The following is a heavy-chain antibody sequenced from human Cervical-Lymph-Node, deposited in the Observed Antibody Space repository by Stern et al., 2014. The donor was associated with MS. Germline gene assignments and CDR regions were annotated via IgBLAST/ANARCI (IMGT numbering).Heavy chain of an antibody. CDR3: ARGLLGSENSFDI. CDR1: GYTFTSYG. V-gene: IGHV1-18*01. CDR2: ISAYNGNT. J-gene: IGHJ3*02. D-gene: IGHD2-15*01. Sequence: VQLVQSGAEVKKPGASVKVSCKASGYTFTSYGISWVRQGPGQGLEWMGWISAYNGNTNYAHKLQGKVSMTTDTSTSTADMELRSLRSDYTAVYYCARGLLGSENSFDIWGQGTMVTVSS.